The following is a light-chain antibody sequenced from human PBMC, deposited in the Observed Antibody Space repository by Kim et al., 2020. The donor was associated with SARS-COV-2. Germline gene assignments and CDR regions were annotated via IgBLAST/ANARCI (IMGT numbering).Light chain of an antibody. Sequence: VSPGQTATITCSGDNLGNKYVCWYQQNTGQSPVVIIYQDKKRPSGIPERFSGSNSGNTATLTISGTQAMDEADYYCQTWDGSTVLFGGGTQLTVL. J-gene: IGLJ2*01. CDR2: QDK. V-gene: IGLV3-1*01. CDR1: NLGNKY. CDR3: QTWDGSTVL.